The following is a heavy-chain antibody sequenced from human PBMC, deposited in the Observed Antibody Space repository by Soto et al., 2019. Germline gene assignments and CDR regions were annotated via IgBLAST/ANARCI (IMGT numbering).Heavy chain of an antibody. CDR3: AKDLEWELLFDY. CDR1: GFTFSSYA. J-gene: IGHJ4*02. CDR2: ISGSGGST. Sequence: PGGSLRLSCAASGFTFSSYAMSWVRQAPWKGLEWVSAISGSGGSTYYADSVKGRFTISRDNSKNTLYLQMNSLRAEDTAVYYCAKDLEWELLFDYWGQGTLVTVSS. D-gene: IGHD1-26*01. V-gene: IGHV3-23*01.